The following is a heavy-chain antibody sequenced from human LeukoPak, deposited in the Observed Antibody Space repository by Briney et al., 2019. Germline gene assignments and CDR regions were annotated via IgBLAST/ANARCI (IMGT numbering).Heavy chain of an antibody. CDR3: ARELRGYCSTTSCPFGY. J-gene: IGHJ4*02. Sequence: QPGGSLRLSCAASGFPVSSNYMSWVRQAPGKGLEWVSVIFNVSSGGYTYHADSVKGRFSISRDNSKNTLYLQMNSLRAEDTAVYYCARELRGYCSTTSCPFGYWGQGTLVTVSS. V-gene: IGHV3-66*02. D-gene: IGHD2-2*01. CDR2: IFNVSSGGYT. CDR1: GFPVSSNY.